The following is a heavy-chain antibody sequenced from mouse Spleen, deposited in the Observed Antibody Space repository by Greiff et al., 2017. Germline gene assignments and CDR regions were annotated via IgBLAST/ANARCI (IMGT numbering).Heavy chain of an antibody. D-gene: IGHD1-1*01. CDR2: ISNLAYSI. V-gene: IGHV5-15*01. CDR1: GFTFSDYG. J-gene: IGHJ2*01. Sequence: EVKLMESGGGLVKPGGSLKLSCAASGFTFSDYGMAWVRQAPGKGPEWVAFISNLAYSIYYADTVTGRFTISRENAKNTLYLEMSSLRSEDTAMYYCARHNYYGSRGYFDYWGQGTTLTVSS. CDR3: ARHNYYGSRGYFDY.